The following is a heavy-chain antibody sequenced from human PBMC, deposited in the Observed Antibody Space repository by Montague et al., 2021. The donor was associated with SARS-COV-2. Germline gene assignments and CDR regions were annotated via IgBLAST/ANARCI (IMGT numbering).Heavy chain of an antibody. CDR1: GGSISNGGYY. V-gene: IGHV4-31*03. J-gene: IGHJ2*01. Sequence: TLSLTCTVSGGSISNGGYYWTWIRQHPGKGLEWIAYIYYTGSTYYNPSLQSRLRTSLDTSKNQFSLTLTSVTAADTAIYYCARNRGWGSRRAGYIDLWGRGTLVTVSS. D-gene: IGHD7-27*01. CDR2: IYYTGST. CDR3: ARNRGWGSRRAGYIDL.